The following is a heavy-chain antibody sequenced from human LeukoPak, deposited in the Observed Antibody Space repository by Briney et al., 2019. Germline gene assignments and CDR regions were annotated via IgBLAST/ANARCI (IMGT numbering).Heavy chain of an antibody. D-gene: IGHD5-24*01. CDR3: ASTGGHISEMATQTAPPPRAGYFDY. CDR1: SGSFRGFY. V-gene: IGHV4-34*01. Sequence: SETLSLISAVYSGSFRGFYWSCIRPPPRKGVEWNGENNHSGRPNYNPSLKSRVTLSVDTSSNQFPLKLSTVTAADTAVYYCASTGGHISEMATQTAPPPRAGYFDYWGQGTLVTVSS. J-gene: IGHJ4*02. CDR2: NNHSGRP.